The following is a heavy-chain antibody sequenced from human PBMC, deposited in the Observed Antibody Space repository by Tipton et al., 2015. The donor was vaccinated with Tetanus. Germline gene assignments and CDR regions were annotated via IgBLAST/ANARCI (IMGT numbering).Heavy chain of an antibody. CDR2: IYSNGTT. J-gene: IGHJ4*02. Sequence: TLSLTCSVSGGSMSPYYWSWIRQSPGTGLEWIGYIYSNGTTNYNPSLKSRVTMSVDASKKQFSLKLNFVTAADTGVYYCARGGISGDYYSDYWGQGTLVTVSS. V-gene: IGHV4-59*13. CDR3: ARGGISGDYYSDY. D-gene: IGHD1-14*01. CDR1: GGSMSPYY.